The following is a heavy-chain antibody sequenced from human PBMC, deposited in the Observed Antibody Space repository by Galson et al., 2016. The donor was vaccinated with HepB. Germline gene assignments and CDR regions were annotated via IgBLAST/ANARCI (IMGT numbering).Heavy chain of an antibody. CDR2: ISAVGGST. V-gene: IGHV3-23*01. CDR3: AKYGGSRWLFDAFDI. CDR1: GFTITSYA. D-gene: IGHD6-13*01. Sequence: SLRLSCAASGFTITSYALGWVRQAPGKGLEWVSGISAVGGSTFHADSVKGRFTISRDNSKNTLSLQMNSLRAEDTALYYCAKYGGSRWLFDAFDIWGQGTMVIVSS. J-gene: IGHJ3*02.